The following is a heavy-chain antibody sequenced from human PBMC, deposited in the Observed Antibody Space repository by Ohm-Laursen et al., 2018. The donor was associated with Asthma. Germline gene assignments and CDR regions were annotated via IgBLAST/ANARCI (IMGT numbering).Heavy chain of an antibody. CDR3: ARDWNYDFWSGYFEY. CDR2: ISYDGSNK. CDR1: GFTFSSYG. V-gene: IGHV3-30*03. J-gene: IGHJ4*02. D-gene: IGHD3-3*01. Sequence: SLRLSCTASGFTFSSYGMHWVRQAPGKGLEWGAVISYDGSNKYYADSVKGRFTISRDNSKNTLYLQMNSLRAEDTAVYYCARDWNYDFWSGYFEYWGQGTLVTVSS.